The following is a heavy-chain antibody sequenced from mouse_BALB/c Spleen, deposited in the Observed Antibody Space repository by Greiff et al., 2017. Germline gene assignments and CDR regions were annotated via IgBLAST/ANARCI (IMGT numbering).Heavy chain of an antibody. J-gene: IGHJ4*01. V-gene: IGHV5-9-4*01. CDR2: ISSGGSNT. CDR1: GFTFSSYA. D-gene: IGHD1-1*02. CDR3: ARDGGNYAMDY. Sequence: EVMLVESGGGLVKPGGSLKLSCAASGFTFSSYAMSWVRQSPEKRLEWVAVISSGGSNTYYPDTVTGRFTITRDNAKNTLYLEMSSLRSEDTAMDYCARDGGNYAMDYWGQGTSVTVSS.